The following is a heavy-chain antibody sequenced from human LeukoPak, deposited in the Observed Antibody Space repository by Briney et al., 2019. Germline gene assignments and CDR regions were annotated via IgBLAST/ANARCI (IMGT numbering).Heavy chain of an antibody. V-gene: IGHV3-23*01. J-gene: IGHJ1*01. CDR2: ISGSGGST. D-gene: IGHD3-22*01. Sequence: GGSLRLSCAASGFTFSSYAMSWVRQAPVKGLEWVSAISGSGGSTYYADSVKGRFTISRDNSKNTLYLQMNSLRAEDTAVYYCAKGEDYYDSSGLYFQHWGQGTLVTVSS. CDR1: GFTFSSYA. CDR3: AKGEDYYDSSGLYFQH.